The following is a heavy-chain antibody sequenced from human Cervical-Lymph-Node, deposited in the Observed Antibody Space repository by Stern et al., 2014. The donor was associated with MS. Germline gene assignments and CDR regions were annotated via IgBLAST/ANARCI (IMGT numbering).Heavy chain of an antibody. V-gene: IGHV4-59*01. CDR2: IYYSGTT. D-gene: IGHD6-19*01. CDR1: GGSISSYH. CDR3: AKEAVAGTGTHWFDP. J-gene: IGHJ5*02. Sequence: QVQLQESGPGLVKPSETLSLTCTVSGGSISSYHWSWIRQPPGKGLEWICNIYYSGTTKYHPSHNSRVTLAVDPSKNQFSLKLSSVTAADTAVYYCAKEAVAGTGTHWFDPWGQGTVVTVSS.